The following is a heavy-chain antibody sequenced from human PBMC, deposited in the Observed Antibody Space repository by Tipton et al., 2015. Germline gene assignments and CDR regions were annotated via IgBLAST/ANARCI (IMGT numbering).Heavy chain of an antibody. D-gene: IGHD3-3*01. CDR2: ISSAGIYI. CDR3: ARTKDYDFWSGSPFDY. Sequence: SLRLSCAASGFTFSSYSMNWVRQAPGKGLEWVSSISSAGIYIYYTDSVKGRFTVSRDNAKNSLYLQMNSLRAEDTAVYYCARTKDYDFWSGSPFDYWGQGTLVTVSS. J-gene: IGHJ4*02. V-gene: IGHV3-21*01. CDR1: GFTFSSYS.